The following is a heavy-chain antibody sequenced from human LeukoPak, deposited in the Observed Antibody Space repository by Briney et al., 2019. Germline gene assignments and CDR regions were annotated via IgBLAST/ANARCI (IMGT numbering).Heavy chain of an antibody. Sequence: PSETLSLTCTVSGGSISSYNWSWIRQPAGKGLEWIGSIYTSGSTNYNPSLKSRVTMSVDTSKNQFSLKLSSVTAADTAVYYCARELGGWWSLKRPDDAFDIWGQGTMVTVSS. CDR3: ARELGGWWSLKRPDDAFDI. CDR2: IYTSGST. CDR1: GGSISSYN. D-gene: IGHD2-8*02. J-gene: IGHJ3*02. V-gene: IGHV4-4*07.